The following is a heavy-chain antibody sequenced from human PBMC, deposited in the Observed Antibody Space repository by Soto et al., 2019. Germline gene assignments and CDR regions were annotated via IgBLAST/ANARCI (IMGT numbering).Heavy chain of an antibody. CDR3: ARDVAPTDPQKWVSP. Sequence: GAPVKVSCKASGYTFTNYAMNWVRQAPGKRFVWMGWINAGNGNTKYSQKFQGRVTITRDTSASTAYMELSSLRSDDMAVYYCARDVAPTDPQKWVSPWGQGTQVTVSS. CDR2: INAGNGNT. V-gene: IGHV1-3*01. CDR1: GYTFTNYA. J-gene: IGHJ5*02. D-gene: IGHD1-1*01.